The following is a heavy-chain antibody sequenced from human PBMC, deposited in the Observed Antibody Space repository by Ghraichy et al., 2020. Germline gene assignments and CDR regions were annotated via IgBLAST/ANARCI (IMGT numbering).Heavy chain of an antibody. CDR1: GGTFSSYA. J-gene: IGHJ6*02. V-gene: IGHV1-69*13. D-gene: IGHD6-13*01. CDR2: IIPIFGTA. CDR3: ARCQGIAAAGYYYYYGMDV. Sequence: SVKVSCKASGGTFSSYAISWVRQAPGQGLEWMGGIIPIFGTANYAQKFQGRVTITADESTSTAYMELSSLRSEDTAVYYCARCQGIAAAGYYYYYGMDVWGQGTTVTVSS.